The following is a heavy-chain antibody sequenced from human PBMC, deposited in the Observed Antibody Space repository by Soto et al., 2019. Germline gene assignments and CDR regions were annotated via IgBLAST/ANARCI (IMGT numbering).Heavy chain of an antibody. CDR1: GFSFTGYY. CDR2: INAHSGGT. CDR3: AKDLTRQLAYWLDP. Sequence: ASVKVSCKASGFSFTGYYIHWLRQAPGQGLEWMGWINAHSGGTEYAQKFQGRVTLTRDTSIATAYLTLTSLTSDDTALFYCAKDLTRQLAYWLDPWGQGTQVTVS. J-gene: IGHJ5*02. D-gene: IGHD6-6*01. V-gene: IGHV1-2*02.